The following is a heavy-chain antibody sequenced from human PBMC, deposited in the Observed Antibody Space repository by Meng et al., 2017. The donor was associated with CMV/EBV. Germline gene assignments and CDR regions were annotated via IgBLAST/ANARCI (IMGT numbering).Heavy chain of an antibody. J-gene: IGHJ4*02. V-gene: IGHV4-34*01. Sequence: GSLRLSCAIYGGSFSGYYWSWIRQPPGKGLEWIGEINHSGSTNYNPSLKSRVTISVDTSKNQFSLKLSSVTAADTAVYYCARVRGANDYWGQGTLVTVSS. CDR1: GGSFSGYY. CDR3: ARVRGANDY. CDR2: INHSGST. D-gene: IGHD4/OR15-4a*01.